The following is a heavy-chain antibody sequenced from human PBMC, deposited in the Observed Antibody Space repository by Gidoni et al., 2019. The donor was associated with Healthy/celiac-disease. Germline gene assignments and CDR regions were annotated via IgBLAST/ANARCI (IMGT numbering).Heavy chain of an antibody. CDR1: GGSFSGYY. CDR2: INHSGST. V-gene: IGHV4-34*01. CDR3: ASLYCSSTSCYDH. D-gene: IGHD2-2*01. J-gene: IGHJ4*02. Sequence: QVQLQQWGAGLLKPSETLSLTCAVYGGSFSGYYWSWIRPPPGKGLEWIGEINHSGSTNYNPSLKSRVTISVDTSKNQFSLKLSSVTAADTAVYYCASLYCSSTSCYDHWGQGTLVTVSS.